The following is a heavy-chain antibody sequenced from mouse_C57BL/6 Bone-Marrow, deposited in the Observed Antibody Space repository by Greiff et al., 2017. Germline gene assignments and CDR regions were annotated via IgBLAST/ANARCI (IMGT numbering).Heavy chain of an antibody. V-gene: IGHV14-4*01. J-gene: IGHJ3*01. Sequence: EVKLQESGAELVRPGASVKLSCTASGFNIKDDYMHWVKQRPEQGLEWIGWLDPENGDTEYASKFQGKATITADTSSNTAYLQLSSLTSEDTAVYYCTTSGDGSRWFAYWGQGTLVTVSA. CDR3: TTSGDGSRWFAY. CDR1: GFNIKDDY. CDR2: LDPENGDT. D-gene: IGHD1-1*01.